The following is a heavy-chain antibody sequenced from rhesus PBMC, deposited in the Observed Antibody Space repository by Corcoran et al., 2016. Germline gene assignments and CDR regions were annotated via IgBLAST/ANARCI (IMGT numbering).Heavy chain of an antibody. J-gene: IGHJ4*01. Sequence: QVQLQESGPGLVKPSETLSLTCAVPGGSISSGYYYWSWIRQPPGTGLEWMGYITYSGSTSYNPSLKSRVTISRDTSKNQFSLKLSSVTAADTAVYYCAREGTYYYDSGYYQYFDYWGQGVLVTVSS. CDR2: ITYSGST. V-gene: IGHV4-122*02. CDR3: AREGTYYYDSGYYQYFDY. D-gene: IGHD3-28*01. CDR1: GGSISSGYYY.